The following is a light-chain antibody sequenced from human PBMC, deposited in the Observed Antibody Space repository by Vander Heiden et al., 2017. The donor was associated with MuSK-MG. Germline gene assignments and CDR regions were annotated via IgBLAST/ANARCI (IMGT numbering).Light chain of an antibody. CDR2: DVS. J-gene: IGLJ2*01. CDR3: CSYAGGVV. CDR1: TSDIGGFHH. Sequence: QSALTQPRSVSGSPGQSVTIPCTGATSDIGGFHHVSWFQQHPGIAPKLIIFDVSQRPSGVPARFSGSKSGNTASLTISGLQAEDEASYYCCSYAGGVVFGGGTELAVL. V-gene: IGLV2-11*01.